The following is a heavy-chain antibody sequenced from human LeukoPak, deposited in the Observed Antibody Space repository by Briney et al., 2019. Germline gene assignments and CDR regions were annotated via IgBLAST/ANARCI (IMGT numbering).Heavy chain of an antibody. CDR1: GYTFTDFW. V-gene: IGHV3-23*01. Sequence: GESLKISCKSSGYTFTDFWIGWVRQAPGKGLEWVSAISGSGGSTYYADSVKGRFTISRDNSKNTLYLQMNSLRAEDTAVYYCAKDIYGSGSRSYYFDYWGQGTLVTVSS. CDR3: AKDIYGSGSRSYYFDY. D-gene: IGHD3-10*01. J-gene: IGHJ4*02. CDR2: ISGSGGST.